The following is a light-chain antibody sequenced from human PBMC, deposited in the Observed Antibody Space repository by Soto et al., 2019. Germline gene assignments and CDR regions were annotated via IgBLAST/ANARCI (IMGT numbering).Light chain of an antibody. CDR2: DAS. V-gene: IGKV1-5*01. J-gene: IGKJ1*01. Sequence: DIQMTQSPSTLSASIGDRVTITCRASQSIRSWLSWYQQKPGRAPKLLIYDASSLESGVPSRFSGSGSGTEFTLPISSLQPDDFSIYYCQQYNSYWTFGQGTKVEIK. CDR1: QSIRSW. CDR3: QQYNSYWT.